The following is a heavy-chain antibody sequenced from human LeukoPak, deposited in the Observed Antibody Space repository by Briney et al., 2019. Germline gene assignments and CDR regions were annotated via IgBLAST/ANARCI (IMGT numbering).Heavy chain of an antibody. CDR2: IIPIFGTA. CDR3: ASTYYYDSTSLGTDY. Sequence: SVKVSCKASGGTFSSYAISWVRQAPGQGLEGMGGIIPIFGTANYAQKFQGRVTITADKSTSTAYMELSSLRSEDTAVYYCASTYYYDSTSLGTDYWGQGTLVTVSS. J-gene: IGHJ4*02. V-gene: IGHV1-69*06. CDR1: GGTFSSYA. D-gene: IGHD3-22*01.